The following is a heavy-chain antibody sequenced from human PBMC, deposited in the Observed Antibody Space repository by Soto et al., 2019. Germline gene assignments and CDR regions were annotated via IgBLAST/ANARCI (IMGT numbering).Heavy chain of an antibody. V-gene: IGHV1-8*01. J-gene: IGHJ3*02. CDR2: MNPNSGNT. CDR1: GYTFTSYD. Sequence: QVQLVQSGAEVKKPGASVKVSCKASGYTFTSYDINWVRQATGQGLEWMGWMNPNSGNTGYAQKFQGRVTMTRNTSISTAYMELSSLRSEDTAVYYCARDRVQLWGNTLNDAFDIWGQGTMVTVSS. CDR3: ARDRVQLWGNTLNDAFDI. D-gene: IGHD5-18*01.